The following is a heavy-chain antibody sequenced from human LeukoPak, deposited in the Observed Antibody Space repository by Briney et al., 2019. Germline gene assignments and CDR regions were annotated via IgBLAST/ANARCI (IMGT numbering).Heavy chain of an antibody. CDR2: IYYSGST. D-gene: IGHD6-19*01. CDR3: ARDHPGVDSSGWYYFDY. V-gene: IGHV4-39*02. J-gene: IGHJ4*02. Sequence: SETLSLTCTVSGGSISSSSYYWGWIRQPPGKGLEWIGSIYYSGSTYYNPSLKSRVTISVDTSKNQFSLQLNSVTPEDTAVYYCARDHPGVDSSGWYYFDYWGQGTLVTVSS. CDR1: GGSISSSSYY.